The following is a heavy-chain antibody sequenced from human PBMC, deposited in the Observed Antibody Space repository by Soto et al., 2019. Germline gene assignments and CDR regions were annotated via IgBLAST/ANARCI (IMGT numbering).Heavy chain of an antibody. CDR3: ARIRNYYDSSGYQYYYYGMDV. V-gene: IGHV2-70*01. CDR1: GFSLSTSGMC. D-gene: IGHD3-22*01. Sequence: VSGPTLVNPTQTLTLTCTFSGFSLSTSGMCVSWIRQPPGKALEWLALIDWDDDKYYSTSLKTRLTISKDTSKNQVVLTMTNMDPVDTATYYCARIRNYYDSSGYQYYYYGMDVWGQGTTVTVSS. CDR2: IDWDDDK. J-gene: IGHJ6*02.